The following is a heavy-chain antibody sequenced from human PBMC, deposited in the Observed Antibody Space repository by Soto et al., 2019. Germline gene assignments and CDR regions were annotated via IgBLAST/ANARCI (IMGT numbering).Heavy chain of an antibody. V-gene: IGHV3-30-3*02. D-gene: IGHD4-17*01. J-gene: IGHJ3*02. CDR2: ISGDGTNE. CDR1: GFTFINYA. Sequence: PGGSLRLSCRVSGFTFINYAMHWVRQAPGKGLEWVALISGDGTNEYYADSVKGRFTVSRDNARNTLFLQLNSLRAEDTAVYYCSKYSGDSDAFDIWGQGTMVTVSS. CDR3: SKYSGDSDAFDI.